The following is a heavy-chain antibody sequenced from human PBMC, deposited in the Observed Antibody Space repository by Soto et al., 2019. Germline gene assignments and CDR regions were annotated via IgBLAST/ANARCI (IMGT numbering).Heavy chain of an antibody. J-gene: IGHJ6*02. CDR1: GGSISSGGYY. CDR2: IYYSGST. CDR3: ARDRLTYATGNYYGMDV. D-gene: IGHD3-10*01. Sequence: QVQLQESGPGLVKPSQTLSLTCTVYGGSISSGGYYWSWIRQHPGKGLEWIGYIYYSGSTYYNPSLKSRVTISVDTSKNQFSLKLSSVTAADTAVYYCARDRLTYATGNYYGMDVWGQGTTVTVSS. V-gene: IGHV4-31*03.